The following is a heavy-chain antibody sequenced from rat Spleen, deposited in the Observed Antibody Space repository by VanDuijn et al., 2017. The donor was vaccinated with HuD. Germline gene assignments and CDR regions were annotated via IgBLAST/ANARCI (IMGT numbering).Heavy chain of an antibody. V-gene: IGHV5-22*01. J-gene: IGHJ2*01. D-gene: IGHD4-3*01. Sequence: EVQLVESGGGLVQPGRSLKVSCVASGFTLSDYYMAWVRQAPKKGLEWVASISSEGSTTYYGDSVKGRFTISRDNAKSTLYLQMNSLRSEDTATYYCTTGVYWGQGVMVTVSS. CDR3: TTGVY. CDR2: ISSEGSTT. CDR1: GFTLSDYY.